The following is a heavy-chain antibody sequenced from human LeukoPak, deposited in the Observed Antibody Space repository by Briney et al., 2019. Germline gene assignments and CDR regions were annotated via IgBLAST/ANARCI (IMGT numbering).Heavy chain of an antibody. V-gene: IGHV3-9*01. J-gene: IGHJ6*02. D-gene: IGHD2-15*01. Sequence: PGGSLRLSCAASGFTFDDYAMHWVRQAPGKGLEWVSGISWNSGSIGYADSVKGRFTISRDNAKNSLYLQMNSLRAEDTAVYYCARVYCSGGSCYQYYYYGMDVWGQGTTVTVSS. CDR1: GFTFDDYA. CDR3: ARVYCSGGSCYQYYYYGMDV. CDR2: ISWNSGSI.